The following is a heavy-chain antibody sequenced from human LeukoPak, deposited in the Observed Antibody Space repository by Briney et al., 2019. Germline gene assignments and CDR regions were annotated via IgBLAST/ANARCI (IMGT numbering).Heavy chain of an antibody. D-gene: IGHD2-2*01. CDR3: ARDLYQWYFGH. V-gene: IGHV3-23*01. CDR2: ISGSGSST. Sequence: GGSLRLSCAAPGFPFITYAMSWVRQAPGKGLEWVSAISGSGSSTYYADSVRGRFTISRDNSKNTLYLQMNSLRAEDTAVYYCARDLYQWYFGHWGRGTLVTVSS. J-gene: IGHJ4*02. CDR1: GFPFITYA.